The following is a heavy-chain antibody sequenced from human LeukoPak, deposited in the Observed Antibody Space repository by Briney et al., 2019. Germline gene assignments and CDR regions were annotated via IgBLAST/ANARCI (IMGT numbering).Heavy chain of an antibody. CDR2: ISGSGGST. V-gene: IGHV3-23*01. J-gene: IGHJ4*02. Sequence: GGSLRLSCAASGFTFSSYAMSWVRQAPGKGLEWVSAISGSGGSTYYADSVKGRFTISRDNSKNTLYLQMNSLRAEDTAVYYCAKDTHNYYDSSGCLDYWGQGTLVTVSS. D-gene: IGHD3-22*01. CDR3: AKDTHNYYDSSGCLDY. CDR1: GFTFSSYA.